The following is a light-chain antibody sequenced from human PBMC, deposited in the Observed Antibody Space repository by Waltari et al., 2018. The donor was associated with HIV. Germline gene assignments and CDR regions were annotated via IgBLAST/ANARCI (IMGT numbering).Light chain of an antibody. J-gene: IGLJ2*01. CDR1: SSDIGGYNY. Sequence: QSALTQPPSVSGSPGQTVTISCTGTSSDIGGYNYVSWYRQFPGKAPSVIIHDVNKRPSGVPDRFSGSKSGNTASLTISGLQTDDEGDYYCCSYAGNSDVVFGGGTTLTVL. CDR2: DVN. CDR3: CSYAGNSDVV. V-gene: IGLV2-11*01.